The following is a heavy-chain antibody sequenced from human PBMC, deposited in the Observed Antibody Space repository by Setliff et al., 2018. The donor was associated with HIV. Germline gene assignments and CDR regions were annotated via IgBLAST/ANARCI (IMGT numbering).Heavy chain of an antibody. J-gene: IGHJ4*02. CDR3: AREGNSGHGGQIEFDY. V-gene: IGHV1-69*13. D-gene: IGHD1-26*01. CDR2: VIPIFGTP. CDR1: GGTFSTFSSSA. Sequence: SVKVSCKASGGTFSTFSSSAISWVRQAPGQGLEWMGGVIPIFGTPKYPQKFQGRVTITADESTSTVYMELSSLRSDDTALYYCAREGNSGHGGQIEFDYWGQGTLVTVSS.